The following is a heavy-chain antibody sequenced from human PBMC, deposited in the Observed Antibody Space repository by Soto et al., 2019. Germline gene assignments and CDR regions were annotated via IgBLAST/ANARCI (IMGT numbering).Heavy chain of an antibody. D-gene: IGHD3-10*01. CDR3: ARGWFGELLPYNWFDP. CDR1: GDSVSSNSAA. CDR2: TYYRSKWYN. V-gene: IGHV6-1*01. J-gene: IGHJ5*02. Sequence: LSQTLSLTCAISGDSVSSNSAAWNWIRQSPSRVLEWLGRTYYRSKWYNDYAVSVKSRITINPDTSKNQFSLQLNSVTPEDTAVYYCARGWFGELLPYNWFDPWGQGTLVTVSS.